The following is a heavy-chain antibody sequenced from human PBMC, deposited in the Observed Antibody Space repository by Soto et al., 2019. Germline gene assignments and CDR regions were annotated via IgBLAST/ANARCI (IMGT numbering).Heavy chain of an antibody. CDR1: GGSISGDYY. D-gene: IGHD3-22*01. Sequence: PPENLRDTCTGSGGSISGDYYWNWSRQAPEKGLEWIGYVYHTGSTYHNPSLKSRGSISVDTSNNQFSLKLSSVTAADTAVYVCAREPYDITGIRFAYWCQALPVT. CDR3: AREPYDITGIRFAY. J-gene: IGHJ4*02. CDR2: VYHTGST. V-gene: IGHV4-30-4*01.